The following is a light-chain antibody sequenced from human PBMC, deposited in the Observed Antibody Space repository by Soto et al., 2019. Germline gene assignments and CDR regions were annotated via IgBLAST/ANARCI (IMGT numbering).Light chain of an antibody. CDR2: DNN. CDR3: QSYDSSLSGYVV. Sequence: QSALTQPPSVSGAPGQRVIISCTGSSSNIGAGYDVHWYQQLPGTAPKLLIYDNNNRPSGVPDRFSGSKSATSASLAITGLQAEDEGDYFCQSYDSSLSGYVVFGGGTKLTVL. CDR1: SSNIGAGYD. J-gene: IGLJ2*01. V-gene: IGLV1-40*01.